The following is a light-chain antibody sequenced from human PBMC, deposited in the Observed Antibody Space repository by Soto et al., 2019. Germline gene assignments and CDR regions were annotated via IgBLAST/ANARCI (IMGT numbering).Light chain of an antibody. CDR1: SSDVGVNNF. CDR2: GVT. CDR3: CSYIPAYTGV. J-gene: IGLJ3*02. V-gene: IGLV2-14*01. Sequence: QSALTQPASVTGSPGQSISISCTGSSSDVGVNNFVSWYQHHPGKAPKVLIYGVTNRPSGVSNRFSGSKSGNTASLTISGLQAEDEDYYYCCSYIPAYTGVFGGGTKLTVL.